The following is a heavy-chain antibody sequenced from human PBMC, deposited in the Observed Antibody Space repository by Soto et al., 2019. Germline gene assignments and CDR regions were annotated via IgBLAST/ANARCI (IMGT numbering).Heavy chain of an antibody. V-gene: IGHV3-33*01. Sequence: QVQLVESGGGVVQPGRSLRLSCAACGFTFSSYGMHWVRQAPGKWLEWVAVIWYDGSNKYYADSVKGRFTISRDNSKNTLYLQMNSLRAEDTAVYYCARLKSYYFDYWGQGTLVTASS. CDR1: GFTFSSYG. CDR3: ARLKSYYFDY. CDR2: IWYDGSNK. J-gene: IGHJ4*02.